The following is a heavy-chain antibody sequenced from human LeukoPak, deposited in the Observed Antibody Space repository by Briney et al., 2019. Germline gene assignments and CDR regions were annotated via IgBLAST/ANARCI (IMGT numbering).Heavy chain of an antibody. CDR2: IYYSGST. V-gene: IGHV4-59*01. J-gene: IGHJ6*02. Sequence: NPSEILSLTCTVSDGSINNYYWTWIRQPPGKGLEWIGYIYYSGSTNYNPSLKSRVTISVDTSKNQFSLKLSSVTAADTAVYYCARTQNSYYYYYGMDVWGQGTTVTVS. D-gene: IGHD4-23*01. CDR3: ARTQNSYYYYYGMDV. CDR1: DGSINNYY.